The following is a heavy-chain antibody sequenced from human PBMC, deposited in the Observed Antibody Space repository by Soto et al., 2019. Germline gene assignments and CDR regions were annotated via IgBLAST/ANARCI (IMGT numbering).Heavy chain of an antibody. CDR2: IVVGSGNT. V-gene: IGHV1-58*01. D-gene: IGHD4-17*01. Sequence: SVKVSCKASGFTFTNSAVQWVREARGQRLEWIGWIVVGSGNTNYAPQFQERVTITRDMSTNTAYMELSSLRSEDTAVYYCARRRKDYGDYYYGMDVWSQGTTVTVS. CDR3: ARRRKDYGDYYYGMDV. J-gene: IGHJ6*02. CDR1: GFTFTNSA.